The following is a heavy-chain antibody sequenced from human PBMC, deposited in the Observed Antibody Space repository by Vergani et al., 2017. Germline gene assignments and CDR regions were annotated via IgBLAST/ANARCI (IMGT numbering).Heavy chain of an antibody. D-gene: IGHD5-12*01. CDR1: GFTFSSYS. CDR3: ARGGIVATIPIDY. V-gene: IGHV3-21*01. Sequence: EVQLVESGGGLVKPGGSLRLSCAASGFTFSSYSMNCVRQAPGKGLEWVSSISSSSSYIYYADSVKGRFTISRDNAKNSLYLQMNSLRAEDTAVYYCARGGIVATIPIDYWGQGTLVTVSS. CDR2: ISSSSSYI. J-gene: IGHJ4*02.